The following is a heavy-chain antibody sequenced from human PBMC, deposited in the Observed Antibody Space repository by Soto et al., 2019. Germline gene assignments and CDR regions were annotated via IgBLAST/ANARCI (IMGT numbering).Heavy chain of an antibody. CDR1: GYTFTSYC. V-gene: IGHV1-46*01. D-gene: IGHD3-22*01. Sequence: ASVKVSCKASGYTFTSYCMHWVLQAPGQGLDWMGIINPSGGSTSYAQKFQGRVTMTRDTSTSTVYMELSSLRSEDTAVYYCARDGLSGYYYDSSGTGFDPWGQGTLVTVSS. CDR2: INPSGGST. CDR3: ARDGLSGYYYDSSGTGFDP. J-gene: IGHJ5*02.